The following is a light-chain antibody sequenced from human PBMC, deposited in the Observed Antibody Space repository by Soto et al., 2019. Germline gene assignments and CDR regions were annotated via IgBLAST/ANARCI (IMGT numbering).Light chain of an antibody. Sequence: EVVLTQSPGTLSLSPGERATLSCRASENVSNNYLAWYQQKPGQAPRLLIFGSSNMAAGIPDRFSGSGSGTDYTLTISRLEPEDCVVYYCQQYGSSPPYTFGQGTKLEIK. CDR3: QQYGSSPPYT. CDR1: ENVSNNY. J-gene: IGKJ2*01. V-gene: IGKV3-20*01. CDR2: GSS.